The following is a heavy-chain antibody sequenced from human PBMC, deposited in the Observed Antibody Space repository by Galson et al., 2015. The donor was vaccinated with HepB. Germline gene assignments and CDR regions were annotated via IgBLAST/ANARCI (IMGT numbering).Heavy chain of an antibody. CDR3: ARTGYLVPAACVY. V-gene: IGHV3-49*03. D-gene: IGHD2-2*01. Sequence: SLRLSCAASGFTFGDYAMSWFRQAPGKGLEWVGFIRSKAYGGTTEYAASVKGRFTISRDDSKSIAYLQMNSLKTEDTVVYYCARTGYLVPAACVYCCPGTLVPASS. CDR1: GFTFGDYA. CDR2: IRSKAYGGTT. J-gene: IGHJ4*02.